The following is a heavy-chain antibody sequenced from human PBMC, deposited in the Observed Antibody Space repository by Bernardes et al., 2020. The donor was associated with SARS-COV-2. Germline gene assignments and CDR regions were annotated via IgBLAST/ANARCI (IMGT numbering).Heavy chain of an antibody. CDR1: GGSISSYY. V-gene: IGHV4-59*01. Sequence: ETLSLTCTVSGGSISSYYWSWIRQPPGKGLEWIGYIYYSGSTNYNPSLKSRVTISVDTSKNQFSLKLSSVTAADTAVYYCARAGGLWLVDAFDIWGQGTMVTVSS. CDR3: ARAGGLWLVDAFDI. J-gene: IGHJ3*02. D-gene: IGHD6-19*01. CDR2: IYYSGST.